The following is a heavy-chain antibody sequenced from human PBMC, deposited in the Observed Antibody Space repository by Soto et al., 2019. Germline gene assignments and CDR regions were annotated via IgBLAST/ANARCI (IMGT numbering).Heavy chain of an antibody. D-gene: IGHD3-9*01. J-gene: IGHJ4*02. CDR3: ARNLMDYDILTGYYMGYYFDY. V-gene: IGHV1-3*01. Sequence: ASVKVSCKASGYTFTSYAMHWVCQAPGQRLEWMGWINAGNGNTKYSQKFQGRVTITRDTSASTAYMELSSLRSEDTAVYYCARNLMDYDILTGYYMGYYFDYWGQGTLVTVSS. CDR2: INAGNGNT. CDR1: GYTFTSYA.